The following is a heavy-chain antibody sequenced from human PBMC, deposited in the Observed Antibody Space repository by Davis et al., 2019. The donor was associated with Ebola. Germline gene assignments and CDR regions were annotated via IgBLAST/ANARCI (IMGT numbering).Heavy chain of an antibody. V-gene: IGHV5-51*01. Sequence: GESLKISCKGSGYSFTSYWISWVRQMPGEGLEWMGIIYPADSDTRYSPSFQGQVTISADKSISTAYLQWSSLKASDTAIYYCARGTNGYNPGGYFDSWGQGTLVTVSS. CDR1: GYSFTSYW. J-gene: IGHJ4*02. D-gene: IGHD5-24*01. CDR3: ARGTNGYNPGGYFDS. CDR2: IYPADSDT.